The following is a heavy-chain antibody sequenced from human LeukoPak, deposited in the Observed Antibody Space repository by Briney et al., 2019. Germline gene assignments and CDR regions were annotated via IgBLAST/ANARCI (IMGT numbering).Heavy chain of an antibody. CDR2: ISSSSSYI. D-gene: IGHD4-23*01. J-gene: IGHJ4*02. CDR3: ARVMTTVVTQYYFDY. CDR1: GFTFSSYS. V-gene: IGHV3-21*01. Sequence: SGGSLRLSCAASGFTFSSYSMNWVRQAPGKGLEWVSSISSSSSYIYYADSVKGRFTISRDNAKNSLYLQMNSLRAEDTAVYYCARVMTTVVTQYYFDYWGQGTLVTVSS.